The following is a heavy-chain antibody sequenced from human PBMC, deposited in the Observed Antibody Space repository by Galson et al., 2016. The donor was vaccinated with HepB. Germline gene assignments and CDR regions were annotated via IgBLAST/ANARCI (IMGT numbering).Heavy chain of an antibody. CDR3: ARVRRIGSTYGHFDY. J-gene: IGHJ4*02. CDR1: GFAFDSYW. V-gene: IGHV3-7*03. Sequence: SLRLSCAASGFAFDSYWMMWVRQAPGKGLEWVANIKEDGSAKYYVDSVKGRFTISRDNAKNSLYLQMNSLRVEDTAVYFCARVRRIGSTYGHFDYWGQGTLVTVSS. CDR2: IKEDGSAK. D-gene: IGHD1-1*01.